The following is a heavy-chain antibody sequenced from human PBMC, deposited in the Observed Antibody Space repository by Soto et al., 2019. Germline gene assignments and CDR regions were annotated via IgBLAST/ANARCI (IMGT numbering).Heavy chain of an antibody. Sequence: GGSLRLSCAASGFTFSSYWMHWVRQAPGKGLVWVSRINSDGSSTSYADSVKGRFTISRDNAKNTLYLQMNSLRAEDTAVYYCARVAAGESIAAAGNSGNWFDPWGQGTLVTVSS. CDR1: GFTFSSYW. CDR3: ARVAAGESIAAAGNSGNWFDP. CDR2: INSDGSST. V-gene: IGHV3-74*01. J-gene: IGHJ5*02. D-gene: IGHD6-13*01.